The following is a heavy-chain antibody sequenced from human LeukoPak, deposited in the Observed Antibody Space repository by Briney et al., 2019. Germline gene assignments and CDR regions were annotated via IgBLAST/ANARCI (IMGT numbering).Heavy chain of an antibody. CDR1: GGSIRSDF. CDR2: VSYSGST. CDR3: AVGATHYYMDV. Sequence: SETLSLTCTVSGGSIRSDFWTWIRQPPGKGLEWIGYVSYSGSTNYNPSLKSRVAISLDTSKNQFSLKLSSVTAADTAVYYCAVGATHYYMDVWGKGTTVTVSS. J-gene: IGHJ6*03. V-gene: IGHV4-59*08. D-gene: IGHD3-16*01.